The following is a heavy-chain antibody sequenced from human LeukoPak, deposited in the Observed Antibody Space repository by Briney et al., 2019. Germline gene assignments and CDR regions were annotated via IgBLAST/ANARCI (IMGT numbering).Heavy chain of an antibody. CDR1: GGSFSGYY. V-gene: IGHV4-34*01. J-gene: IGHJ6*03. D-gene: IGHD6-13*01. CDR2: MTYRATT. CDR3: ARALRAAAGGHYYSYSLDV. Sequence: SETLSLTCAVYGGSFSGYYWSWIRQPPGKGLEWIGYMTYRATTYYSPSLQSRVTISIDTSKNQFSLDVTSVTAADTAVYYCARALRAAAGGHYYSYSLDVWGKGTTVIVSS.